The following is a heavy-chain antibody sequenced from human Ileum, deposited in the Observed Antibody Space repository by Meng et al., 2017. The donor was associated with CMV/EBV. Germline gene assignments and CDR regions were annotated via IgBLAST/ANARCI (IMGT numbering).Heavy chain of an antibody. CDR3: ARDWGVVYFDY. CDR2: IYTSGST. J-gene: IGHJ4*02. V-gene: IGHV4-61*02. Sequence: QVQLQESGPGLVKPSQTLSLTCTVSGGSISSGSYYWSWIRQPAGKGLEWIGRIYTSGSTNYNPSLKSRVTMSLDTSKSQFSLKLSSVTAADTAVYYCARDWGVVYFDYWGQGNLVTVSS. D-gene: IGHD2-2*01. CDR1: GGSISSGSYY.